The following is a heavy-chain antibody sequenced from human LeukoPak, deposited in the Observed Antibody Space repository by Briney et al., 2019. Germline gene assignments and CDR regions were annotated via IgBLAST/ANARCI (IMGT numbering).Heavy chain of an antibody. Sequence: SETLSLTCAVYGGSFSGYYWSWIRQPPGKGLEWIGEINHSGSTNYNPSLKSRVTISVDTSKNQFSLKLSSVTAADTAVYYCAMPYGGNGINFDYWGQGTLVTVSS. CDR1: GGSFSGYY. V-gene: IGHV4-34*01. CDR3: AMPYGGNGINFDY. CDR2: INHSGST. D-gene: IGHD4-23*01. J-gene: IGHJ4*02.